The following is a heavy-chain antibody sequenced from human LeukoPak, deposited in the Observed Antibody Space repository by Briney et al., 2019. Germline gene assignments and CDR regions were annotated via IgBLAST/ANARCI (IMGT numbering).Heavy chain of an antibody. V-gene: IGHV1-69*04. CDR3: ARTEMATLV. J-gene: IGHJ4*02. Sequence: ASVKVSCKASVGTFSSYAICWVRQAPGQGREWGGRIIPILGIANYAQKFQGRVTITADKSTSTAYMELSSLRSEDTAVYYCARTEMATLVWGQGTLVTVSS. D-gene: IGHD5-24*01. CDR1: VGTFSSYA. CDR2: IIPILGIA.